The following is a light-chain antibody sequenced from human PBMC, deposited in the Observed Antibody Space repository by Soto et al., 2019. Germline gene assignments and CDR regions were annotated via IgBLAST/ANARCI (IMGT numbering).Light chain of an antibody. CDR1: QGMSSY. Sequence: VIWMTQSPSLLSASTGDRVTISCRMRQGMSSYLAWYQQKPGKAPELLIYAASTLQSGVPSRFSGSGSGTDFTLTISCLQSEDFATYYCQQYYSFPSTFGPGTKVDI. V-gene: IGKV1D-8*01. J-gene: IGKJ3*01. CDR3: QQYYSFPST. CDR2: AAS.